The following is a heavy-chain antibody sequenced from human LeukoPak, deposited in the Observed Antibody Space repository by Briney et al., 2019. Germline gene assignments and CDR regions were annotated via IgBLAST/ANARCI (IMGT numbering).Heavy chain of an antibody. Sequence: GGSLRLSCAASGFTFSSYDMHWVRQATGKGLEWVSAIGTAGDTYYPGSVKGRFTISRENAKNSLYLQMNSLRAGDTAVYYCARAPTAGCSGGSCHPEPPDYWGQGTLVTVSS. CDR3: ARAPTAGCSGGSCHPEPPDY. J-gene: IGHJ4*02. V-gene: IGHV3-13*01. CDR1: GFTFSSYD. CDR2: IGTAGDT. D-gene: IGHD2-15*01.